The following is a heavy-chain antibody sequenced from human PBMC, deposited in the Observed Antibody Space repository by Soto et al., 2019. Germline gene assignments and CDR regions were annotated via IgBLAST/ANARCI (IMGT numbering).Heavy chain of an antibody. CDR1: GFTFSSYA. Sequence: QVQLVESGGGVVQPGRSLRLSCAASGFTFSSYAMHWVRQAPGKGLEWVAVISYDGSNKYYADSVKGRFTISRDNSKNTLYLQMNSLRAEDPAVYYCARPESGGYWGQGTLVTVSS. J-gene: IGHJ4*02. D-gene: IGHD2-8*02. CDR2: ISYDGSNK. V-gene: IGHV3-30-3*01. CDR3: ARPESGGY.